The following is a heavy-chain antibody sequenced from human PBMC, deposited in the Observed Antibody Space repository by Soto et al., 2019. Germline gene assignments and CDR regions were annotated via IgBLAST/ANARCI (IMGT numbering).Heavy chain of an antibody. CDR2: IKSKTDGGTT. V-gene: IGHV3-15*01. J-gene: IGHJ3*02. CDR1: GFTFSNAW. CDR3: TTDLSILSGYFAFDI. D-gene: IGHD3-9*01. Sequence: EVQLVESGGGLVKPGGSLRLSCAASGFTFSNAWMSWVRQAPGKGLEWVGRIKSKTDGGTTDYAAPVKGRFTISRDDSKNTLYLQMNSLKTEDTAVYYCTTDLSILSGYFAFDIWGQGTMVTVSS.